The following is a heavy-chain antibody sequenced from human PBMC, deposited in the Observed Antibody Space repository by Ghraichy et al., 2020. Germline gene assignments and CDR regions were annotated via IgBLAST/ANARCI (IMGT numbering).Heavy chain of an antibody. D-gene: IGHD3-10*01. CDR1: GFTFSSYS. CDR3: ARDLTSSESPRRRHPLNMVRGVTPHYYYGMDL. CDR2: ISSSSSTI. Sequence: GGSLRLSCAASGFTFSSYSMNWVRQAPGKGLEWVSYISSSSSTIYYADSVKGRFTISRDNAKNSLYLQTNSLRDEDTAVYYCARDLTSSESPRRRHPLNMVRGVTPHYYYGMDLWGQGTTVTVSS. V-gene: IGHV3-48*02. J-gene: IGHJ6*02.